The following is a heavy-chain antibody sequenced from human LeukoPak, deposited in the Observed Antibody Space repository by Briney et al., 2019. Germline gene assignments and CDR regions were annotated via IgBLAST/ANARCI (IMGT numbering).Heavy chain of an antibody. CDR1: GGSISSSSYY. V-gene: IGHV4-39*01. CDR3: ARKEYSSSPFDY. J-gene: IGHJ4*02. CDR2: IYYSGST. Sequence: PSETLSLTCTVSGGSISSSSYYWGWIRQPPGKGLEWIGSIYYSGSTYYNPSLKSRVTISVDTSKNQFSLKLSSVTAADTAVYYCARKEYSSSPFDYWGQGTLVTVSS. D-gene: IGHD6-6*01.